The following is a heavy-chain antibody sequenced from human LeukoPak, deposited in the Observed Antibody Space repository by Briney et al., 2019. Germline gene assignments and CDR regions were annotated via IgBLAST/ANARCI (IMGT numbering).Heavy chain of an antibody. CDR2: VRRSGPDT. Sequence: GGSLRLSCAASGFTFTSSAMSWVRQAPGKGPEWVSTVRRSGPDTYYADSVKGRFTTFRNNSKNRLYLPMNSLRAEDTAVYYCARGSLGSWYYFDYWGQGTLVTVSS. CDR3: ARGSLGSWYYFDY. J-gene: IGHJ4*02. D-gene: IGHD6-13*01. V-gene: IGHV3-23*01. CDR1: GFTFTSSA.